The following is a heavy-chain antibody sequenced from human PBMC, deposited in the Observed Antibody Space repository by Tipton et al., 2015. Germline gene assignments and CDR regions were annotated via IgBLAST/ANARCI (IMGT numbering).Heavy chain of an antibody. CDR1: GFTFASYA. J-gene: IGHJ4*02. Sequence: SLRLSCAASGFTFASYAMNWVRQAPGKGLEWVSSISRGSTYIFYGDSMKGRFTISRDDSKNTLYLQMNSLRAEDTAVYYCANGMKTIFGVLIPFDYWGQGTLITVSS. CDR3: ANGMKTIFGVLIPFDY. D-gene: IGHD3-3*01. V-gene: IGHV3-21*06. CDR2: ISRGSTYI.